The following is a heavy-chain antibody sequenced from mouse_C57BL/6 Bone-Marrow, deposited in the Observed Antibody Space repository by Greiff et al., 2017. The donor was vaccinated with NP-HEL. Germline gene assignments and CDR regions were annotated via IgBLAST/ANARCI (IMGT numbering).Heavy chain of an antibody. CDR2: ISDGGSYT. J-gene: IGHJ1*03. CDR3: ARGVTAVVATGYFDV. V-gene: IGHV5-4*01. Sequence: EVQLVESGGGLVKPGGSLKLSCAASGFTFSSYAMSWVRQTPEKRLEWVATISDGGSYTYYPDNVKGRFTISRDNAKNNLYLQMSHLKSEDTAMYYCARGVTAVVATGYFDVWGTGTTVTVSS. CDR1: GFTFSSYA. D-gene: IGHD1-1*01.